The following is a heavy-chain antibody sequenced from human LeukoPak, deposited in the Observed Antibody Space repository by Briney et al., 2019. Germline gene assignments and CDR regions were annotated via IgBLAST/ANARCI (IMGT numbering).Heavy chain of an antibody. J-gene: IGHJ4*02. D-gene: IGHD3-22*01. CDR3: ARGGEYHYDSSGYYSSFDF. V-gene: IGHV1-3*01. CDR1: GYTFSIYA. CDR2: INVGNDNT. Sequence: GASVNVSCTSSGYTFSIYALHWVRQAPGQRLEWMGWINVGNDNTKYSQKFQGRVTITRDTSASTAYMELSSLRSEDTAVYYCARGGEYHYDSSGYYSSFDFWGQGTLVTVSS.